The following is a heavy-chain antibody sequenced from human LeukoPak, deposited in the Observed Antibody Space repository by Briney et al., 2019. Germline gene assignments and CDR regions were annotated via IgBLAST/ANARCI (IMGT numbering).Heavy chain of an antibody. V-gene: IGHV4-39*01. Sequence: SETLSPTCTVSGGSISSSSYYWGWIRQPPGKGLEWIGSIYYSGSTYYNPSLESRVTISVDTSKNQFSLKLSSVTAADTAVYYCARIIAVAGTLYYYYYMDVWGKGTTVTIFS. D-gene: IGHD6-19*01. CDR3: ARIIAVAGTLYYYYYMDV. CDR1: GGSISSSSYY. J-gene: IGHJ6*03. CDR2: IYYSGST.